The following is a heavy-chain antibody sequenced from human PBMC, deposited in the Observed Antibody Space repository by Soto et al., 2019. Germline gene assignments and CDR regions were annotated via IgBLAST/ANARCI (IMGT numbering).Heavy chain of an antibody. J-gene: IGHJ4*02. CDR2: IDWDGDE. D-gene: IGHD2-15*01. CDR1: GFSLTTSGMC. V-gene: IGHV2-70*13. CDR3: ARTRWTASVIDY. Sequence: GAGPTLVKPTQTLTLTFTFSGFSLTTSGMCVSWIRQPPGEALEWLALIDWDGDEYYRTSLKTRLAISKDTSKNQVVLTVTNMDPVDTTTYYCARTRWTASVIDYWGQGTPVTFSS.